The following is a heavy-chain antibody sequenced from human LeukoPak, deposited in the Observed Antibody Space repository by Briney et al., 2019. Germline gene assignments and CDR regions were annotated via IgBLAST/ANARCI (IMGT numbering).Heavy chain of an antibody. CDR3: ARTSLERHPFDP. CDR2: IYHSGST. J-gene: IGHJ5*02. Sequence: PSETLSLTCTVSGYSISSGYYWGWIRQPPGKGLEWIGSIYHSGSTYYNPSLKSRVTISVDTSKNQFSLKLSSVTAADTAVYYCARTSLERHPFDPWGQGTLVTVSS. D-gene: IGHD1-1*01. V-gene: IGHV4-38-2*02. CDR1: GYSISSGYY.